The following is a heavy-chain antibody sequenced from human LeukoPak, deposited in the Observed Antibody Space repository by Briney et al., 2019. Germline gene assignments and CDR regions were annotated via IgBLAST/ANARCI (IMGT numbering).Heavy chain of an antibody. J-gene: IGHJ4*02. CDR2: IFHTGST. D-gene: IGHD3-3*01. CDR1: GDSISSDIYY. V-gene: IGHV4-39*07. CDR3: ARGTRAYYDFWSGPPYLY. Sequence: PSETLSLTCTVSGDSISSDIYYWGWIRQPPGKGLEWIGSIFHTGSTYYNPSLKSRATISVDTSKNQFSLKLSSVTAADTAVYYCARGTRAYYDFWSGPPYLYWGQGTLVTVSS.